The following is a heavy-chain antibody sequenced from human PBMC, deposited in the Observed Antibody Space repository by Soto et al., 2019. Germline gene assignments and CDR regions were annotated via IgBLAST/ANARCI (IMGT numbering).Heavy chain of an antibody. D-gene: IGHD6-13*01. Sequence: PAASSLVSCKAAAYSFTSYYMYRLRQPPGQGLEWMGLINPSGGSTTYAQKFQGRVTMTRDTSISTADMELSRLRSDDTAAYYCARDTGSSWYDLDVWGQGTTVTVSS. J-gene: IGHJ6*02. CDR1: AYSFTSYY. V-gene: IGHV1-46*01. CDR3: ARDTGSSWYDLDV. CDR2: INPSGGST.